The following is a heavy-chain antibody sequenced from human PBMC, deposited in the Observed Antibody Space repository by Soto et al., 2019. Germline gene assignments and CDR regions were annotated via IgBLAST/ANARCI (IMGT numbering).Heavy chain of an antibody. J-gene: IGHJ4*02. V-gene: IGHV4-59*08. Sequence: SDTLSLTCTVSGGSISSYYSSWIRQPPGKGLEWIGYIYYSGSTNYNPSLKSRVTISVDTSKNQFSLKLSSVTAADTAVYYCASYDYDILTFDYWGQGTLVTVSS. CDR1: GGSISSYY. D-gene: IGHD3-9*01. CDR2: IYYSGST. CDR3: ASYDYDILTFDY.